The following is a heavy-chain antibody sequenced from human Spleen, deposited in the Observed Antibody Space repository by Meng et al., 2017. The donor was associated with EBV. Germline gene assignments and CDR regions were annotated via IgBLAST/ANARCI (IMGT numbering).Heavy chain of an antibody. CDR3: ARPFPSWQSPRLDPFGA. D-gene: IGHD6-19*01. V-gene: IGHV4-34*02. J-gene: IGHJ5*02. Sequence: VHITHGGTGVANLWGPLSLPCGRFGDTFSCDYGNWIRQSPGKGVEWIGEINHSGSTNFNPSLQSRVTVSVDTSKNQFSLRLTSVTAADTAVYYCARPFPSWQSPRLDPFGAWGQGTLVTVSS. CDR2: INHSGST. CDR1: GDTFSCDY.